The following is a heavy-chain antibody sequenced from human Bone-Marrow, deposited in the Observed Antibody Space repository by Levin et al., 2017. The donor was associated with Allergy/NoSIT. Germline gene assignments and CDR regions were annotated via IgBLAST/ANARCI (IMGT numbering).Heavy chain of an antibody. D-gene: IGHD4-11*01. CDR3: GRRGDFSNYMYYLDY. V-gene: IGHV5-51*01. CDR2: IYPGDSDP. J-gene: IGHJ4*02. CDR1: GSSFSTYW. Sequence: PGGSLRLSCKGSGSSFSTYWIGWVRQMPGKGLEWMGIIYPGDSDPIYSPSFQGQVIISVDKSINTAYLQWNSLKASDTAMYYCGRRGDFSNYMYYLDYWGQGTLVTVS.